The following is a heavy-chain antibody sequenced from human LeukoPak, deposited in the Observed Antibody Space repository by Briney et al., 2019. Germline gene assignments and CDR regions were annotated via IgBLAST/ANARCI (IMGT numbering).Heavy chain of an antibody. D-gene: IGHD4-23*01. CDR1: GGTFSSYA. CDR2: IIPIFGTA. J-gene: IGHJ3*02. Sequence: SVKVSCKASGGTFSSYAISWVRQAPGQGLEWMGGIIPIFGTANYAQKFQGRVTITTDESTSTAYMELSSLRSEDTAVYYCATGGGDDYGGIDAFDIWGQGTMVTVSS. CDR3: ATGGGDDYGGIDAFDI. V-gene: IGHV1-69*05.